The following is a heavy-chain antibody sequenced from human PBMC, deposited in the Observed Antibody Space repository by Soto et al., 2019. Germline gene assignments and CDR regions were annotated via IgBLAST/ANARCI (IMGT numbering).Heavy chain of an antibody. V-gene: IGHV4-31*03. CDR1: GGSISSGGYY. CDR2: IYYSGST. D-gene: IGHD4-17*01. CDR3: ARGYGGNSYYYYYGMDV. Sequence: PSETLSLTCTVSGGSISSGGYYWSWIRQHPGKSLEWIGYIYYSGSTYYNPSLKSRVTISVDTSKNQFSLKLSSVTAADTAVYYCARGYGGNSYYYYYGMDVWGQGTTVTVSS. J-gene: IGHJ6*02.